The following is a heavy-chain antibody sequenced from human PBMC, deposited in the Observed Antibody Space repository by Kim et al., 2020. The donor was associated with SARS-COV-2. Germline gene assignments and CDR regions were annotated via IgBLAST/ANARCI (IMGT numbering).Heavy chain of an antibody. Sequence: GGSLRLSCAASGFTFDDYAMHWVRQAPGKGLEWVSGISWNSGSIGYADSVKGRFTISRDNAKNSLYLQMNSLRAEDTALYYCAKDILEGNAFDIWGQGTMVTVSS. D-gene: IGHD3-3*01. J-gene: IGHJ3*02. V-gene: IGHV3-9*01. CDR1: GFTFDDYA. CDR2: ISWNSGSI. CDR3: AKDILEGNAFDI.